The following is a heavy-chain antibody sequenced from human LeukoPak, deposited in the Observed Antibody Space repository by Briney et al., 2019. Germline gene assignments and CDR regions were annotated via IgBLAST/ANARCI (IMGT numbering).Heavy chain of an antibody. CDR2: ISYDGSNK. V-gene: IGHV3-30-3*01. CDR3: AREADSSGWYWYDLRSNFDY. D-gene: IGHD6-19*01. J-gene: IGHJ4*02. Sequence: PGGSLRLSCAASGFTFSSYAMHWVRQAPGKGLEWVAVISYDGSNKSYADSVKGRFTISRDNSKNTLYLQMNSLRAEDTAVYYCAREADSSGWYWYDLRSNFDYWGQGTLVTVSS. CDR1: GFTFSSYA.